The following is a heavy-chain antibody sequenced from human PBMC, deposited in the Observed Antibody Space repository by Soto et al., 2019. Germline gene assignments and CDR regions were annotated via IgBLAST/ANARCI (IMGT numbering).Heavy chain of an antibody. J-gene: IGHJ5*02. V-gene: IGHV3-30-3*01. D-gene: IGHD5-18*01. CDR2: ISDDGTKK. CDR1: GFTFSSYA. Sequence: PGGSLRLSCAGSGFTFSSYAFHWVRQAPGKGLEWVAVISDDGTKKYYADYVKGRFIISRHNYKDTLYLEMNSLRIEDTAVYYCARDPGYSYGNTWGQGTLVTVSS. CDR3: ARDPGYSYGNT.